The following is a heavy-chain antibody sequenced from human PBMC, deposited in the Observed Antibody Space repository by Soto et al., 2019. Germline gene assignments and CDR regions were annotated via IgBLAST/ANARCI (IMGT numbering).Heavy chain of an antibody. CDR3: ARDKGYSYPNYYYGMDV. D-gene: IGHD5-18*01. V-gene: IGHV4-59*01. CDR2: IYYSGST. CDR1: GVSISSYY. Sequence: SETLSLTFTVSGVSISSYYWSWVRQPPGKGLEWIGYIYYSGSTNYNPSLKSRVTISVDTSKNQFSLKLSSVTAADTAVYYCARDKGYSYPNYYYGMDVWGQGTTVTVS. J-gene: IGHJ6*02.